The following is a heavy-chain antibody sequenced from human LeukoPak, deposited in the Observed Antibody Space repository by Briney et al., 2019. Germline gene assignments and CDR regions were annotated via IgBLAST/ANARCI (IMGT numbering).Heavy chain of an antibody. CDR2: INTNTGNP. CDR3: ARGVSYDILTGYYHWYYYYYMDV. J-gene: IGHJ6*03. D-gene: IGHD3-9*01. Sequence: GASVKVSCKASGYTFTSYAMNWVRQAPGQGLEWMGWINTNTGNPTYAQGFTGRFVFSLDTSVSTAYLQISSLKAEDTAVYYCARGVSYDILTGYYHWYYYYYMDVWGKGTTVTVSS. V-gene: IGHV7-4-1*02. CDR1: GYTFTSYA.